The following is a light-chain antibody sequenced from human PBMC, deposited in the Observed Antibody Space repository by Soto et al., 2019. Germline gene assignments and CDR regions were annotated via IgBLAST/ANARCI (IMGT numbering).Light chain of an antibody. J-gene: IGKJ5*01. V-gene: IGKV1-39*01. CDR1: QSISSY. CDR3: HQSYSSPRFT. CDR2: AAS. Sequence: DIQMTQSPSSLSASVGDRVTITCRASQSISSYLNWYQQKPGKAPKLLIYAASSWQSGVPSRFRGSGTGTDFTLTISSLQPEDFATYSCHQSYSSPRFTFGQGTRLEMK.